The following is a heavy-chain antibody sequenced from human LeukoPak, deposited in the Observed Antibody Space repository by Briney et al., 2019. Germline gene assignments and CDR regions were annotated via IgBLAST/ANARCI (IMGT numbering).Heavy chain of an antibody. D-gene: IGHD4-23*01. Sequence: QPGGSLRLSCAASGFTFSTYWMHWVRQAPGKGLVWVSRINSDGSSTDYADSVKGRFTISRDSAKNTLYLQMNSLRAEDTAMYYCARDKYGGNSNAFDIWGQGTMVTVSS. CDR3: ARDKYGGNSNAFDI. CDR2: INSDGSST. J-gene: IGHJ3*02. V-gene: IGHV3-74*01. CDR1: GFTFSTYW.